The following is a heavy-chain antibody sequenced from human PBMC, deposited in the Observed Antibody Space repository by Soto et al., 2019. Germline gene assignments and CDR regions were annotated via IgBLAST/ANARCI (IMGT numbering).Heavy chain of an antibody. D-gene: IGHD6-19*01. J-gene: IGHJ4*02. Sequence: GGSLRLSCAASGFTFSSYAMNWVRQASGKGLEWVLGISGSGTNTYYADSVKGRFTISRDNSKDTLYLQMNSLRAEDTAIYYCAKPHVTGWSGNFDYWGQGTQVTVSS. V-gene: IGHV3-23*01. CDR3: AKPHVTGWSGNFDY. CDR2: ISGSGTNT. CDR1: GFTFSSYA.